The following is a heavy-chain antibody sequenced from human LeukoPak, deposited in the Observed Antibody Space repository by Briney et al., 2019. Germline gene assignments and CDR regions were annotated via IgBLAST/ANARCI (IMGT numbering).Heavy chain of an antibody. CDR3: AKDRSSNWYYYDY. D-gene: IGHD6-13*01. CDR1: GFTFSSYG. V-gene: IGHV3-30*02. CDR2: IRYEANNK. J-gene: IGHJ4*02. Sequence: LTGGSLRLSCAASGFTFSSYGMHWVRQAPGKGLERVTFIRYEANNKYYADSVKGRFTVSRDNSRNTLYLQMNSLRAEDTAVYYCAKDRSSNWYYYDYWGQGTLVTVSS.